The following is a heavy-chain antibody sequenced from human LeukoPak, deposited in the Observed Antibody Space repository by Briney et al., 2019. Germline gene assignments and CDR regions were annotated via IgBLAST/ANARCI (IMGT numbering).Heavy chain of an antibody. CDR2: IYYSGST. Sequence: SETLSLTCTVSGDSISTYYWSWIRQPPGKGLEWIGYIYYSGSTNYNPSLKSRVTMSLDTSKNQFSLKLSSVTAADTAVYYCARAPKYSSASLAHDWFDPWGQGTLVTISS. J-gene: IGHJ5*02. CDR1: GDSISTYY. CDR3: ARAPKYSSASLAHDWFDP. D-gene: IGHD6-19*01. V-gene: IGHV4-59*01.